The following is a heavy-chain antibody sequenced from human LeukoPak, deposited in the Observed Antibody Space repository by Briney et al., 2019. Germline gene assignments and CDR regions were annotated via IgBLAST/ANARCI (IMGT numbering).Heavy chain of an antibody. CDR1: GITFSSYS. V-gene: IGHV3-48*01. Sequence: GGSLRLSCGASGITFSSYSMNWVRQAPGKGLEWVSYISSSGSTKYYADSVKGRFTISRDNARNSLYLQMNSLRAEDTALYYCAKGHNDILTGYYNSFEYWGQGTLVTVSS. D-gene: IGHD3-9*01. CDR2: ISSSGSTK. J-gene: IGHJ4*02. CDR3: AKGHNDILTGYYNSFEY.